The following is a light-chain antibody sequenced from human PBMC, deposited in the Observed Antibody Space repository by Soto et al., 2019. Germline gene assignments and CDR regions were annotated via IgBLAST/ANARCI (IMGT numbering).Light chain of an antibody. Sequence: IQITQSASSLSASVGDRVTITCRASQSISSWLAWYQQKPGRAPNLLIYSASTLHSGVPSRFSGTKSATDFTLTITSLQPEDFATYYCQQFYSAPITFGQGTRLEIK. CDR1: QSISSW. CDR2: SAS. CDR3: QQFYSAPIT. V-gene: IGKV1-39*01. J-gene: IGKJ5*01.